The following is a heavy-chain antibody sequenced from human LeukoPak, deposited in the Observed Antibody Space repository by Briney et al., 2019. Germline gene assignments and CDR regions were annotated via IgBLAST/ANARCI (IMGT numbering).Heavy chain of an antibody. D-gene: IGHD4/OR15-4a*01. Sequence: GGSLRLSCAASGFTFTSYWMHWVRQAPGKGLVWVSLINTDGSSTNYADSVKGRFTISRDNAKNTLYLQMNSLRAEDTAVYYCAKDPGATGGSGWGQGTLVTVSS. V-gene: IGHV3-74*01. CDR1: GFTFTSYW. CDR2: INTDGSST. J-gene: IGHJ4*02. CDR3: AKDPGATGGSG.